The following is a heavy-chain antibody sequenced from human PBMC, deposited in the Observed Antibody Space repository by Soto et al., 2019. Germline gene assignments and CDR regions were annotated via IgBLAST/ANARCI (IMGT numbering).Heavy chain of an antibody. J-gene: IGHJ4*02. CDR1: GFTFSSYG. D-gene: IGHD3-22*01. CDR2: IWYDGSNK. CDR3: ARGRVYYDSSGYFFY. Sequence: GGSLRLSCAASGFTFSSYGMHWVRQAPGKGLEWVAVIWYDGSNKYYADSVKGRFTISRDNSKNTLYLQMNSLRAEDTAVYYCARGRVYYDSSGYFFYWGQGTLVTVSS. V-gene: IGHV3-33*01.